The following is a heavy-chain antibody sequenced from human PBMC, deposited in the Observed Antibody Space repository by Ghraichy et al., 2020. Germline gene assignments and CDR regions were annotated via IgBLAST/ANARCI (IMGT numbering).Heavy chain of an antibody. CDR1: GFTFSSYS. Sequence: GESLNISCAASGFTFSSYSMNWVRQAPGKGLEWISYISSSTNMIYYADSVKGRFTMSRDNAKNSLSLQMNSLRAGDTAVYYCARGVGAVAGHYYHGLDVWGQGTTVTVSS. CDR3: ARGVGAVAGHYYHGLDV. D-gene: IGHD6-19*01. CDR2: ISSSTNMI. J-gene: IGHJ6*02. V-gene: IGHV3-48*01.